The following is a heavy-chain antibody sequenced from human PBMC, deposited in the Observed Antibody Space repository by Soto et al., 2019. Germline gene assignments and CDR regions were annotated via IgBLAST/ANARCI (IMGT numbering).Heavy chain of an antibody. CDR3: ARHKDLEDWLDP. CDR1: GDSIITSSYF. CDR2: ISHSGSP. V-gene: IGHV4-39*01. Sequence: QLQLHESGPGLVKPSETVSLICSVSGDSIITSSYFWAWIRQPPGKGLEWIAMISHSGSPYYNPSLKSRVTTSVDTSNNQFSLHLASVTVADTAVYYWARHKDLEDWLDPWGQGTLVTVSS. J-gene: IGHJ5*02.